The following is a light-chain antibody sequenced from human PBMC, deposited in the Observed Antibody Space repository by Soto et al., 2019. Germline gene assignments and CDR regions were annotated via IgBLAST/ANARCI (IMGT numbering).Light chain of an antibody. V-gene: IGLV2-18*02. Sequence: VLTQPPSVSGSPGQSVTISCTGTSSDVGSYNHVSWYQQPPGTAPKLMIYDVSNRPSGVPDRFSGSKSGNTASLTISGLQAEDESDYYCSSYTTSSTLVFGGGTQLTVL. J-gene: IGLJ2*01. CDR3: SSYTTSSTLV. CDR1: SSDVGSYNH. CDR2: DVS.